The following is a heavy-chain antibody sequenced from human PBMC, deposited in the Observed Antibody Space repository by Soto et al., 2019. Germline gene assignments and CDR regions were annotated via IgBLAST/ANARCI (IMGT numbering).Heavy chain of an antibody. CDR2: ISHGGST. J-gene: IGHJ4*02. CDR1: GGSVNSGGYC. CDR3: SRGILV. V-gene: IGHV4-31*03. D-gene: IGHD5-18*01. Sequence: QLQLQESGPGLVKPSQTLSLTCTVSGGSVNSGGYCWSWIRQHPGEGLEWIGCISHGGSTSYNASLKSRVTISVDTSKNQFSLKLSSVTAADTAVYYCSRGILVWGQGTLITVSS.